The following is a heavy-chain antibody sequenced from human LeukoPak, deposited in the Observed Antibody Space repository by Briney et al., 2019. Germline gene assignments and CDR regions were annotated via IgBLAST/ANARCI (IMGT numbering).Heavy chain of an antibody. D-gene: IGHD3-10*01. J-gene: IGHJ4*02. CDR3: ANEWLHISGTYKANN. V-gene: IGHV3-23*01. CDR2: ISGSGGST. CDR1: GFTFSSYA. Sequence: GGSLRLSCAASGFTFSSYAMSWVRQAPGKGLEWVSAISGSGGSTYYADSVKGRFTISRDNSKNTPYLQMNSLRTEDSAVYYCANEWLHISGTYKANNWGQGTLVTVSS.